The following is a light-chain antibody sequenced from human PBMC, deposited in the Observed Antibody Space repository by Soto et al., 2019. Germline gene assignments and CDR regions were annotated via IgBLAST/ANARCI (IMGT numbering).Light chain of an antibody. CDR3: QQYNSYST. CDR1: QSISSW. J-gene: IGKJ1*01. V-gene: IGKV1-5*01. CDR2: DAS. Sequence: DIHMTQSPSTLSASVGSRVTITCRASQSISSWLAWYQQKPGKAPKLLIYDASSLESGVPSRFSGSGSGTEFTLTISSLQPDDFATYYCQQYNSYSTFGQGTKVDIK.